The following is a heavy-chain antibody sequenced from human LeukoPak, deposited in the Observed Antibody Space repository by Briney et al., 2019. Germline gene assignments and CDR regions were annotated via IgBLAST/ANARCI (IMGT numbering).Heavy chain of an antibody. J-gene: IGHJ5*02. CDR2: INPNSGGT. CDR3: ARAKYSSGWYDP. Sequence: ASVKVSCKASGYTFTSYYMHWVRQAPGQGLEWMGWINPNSGGTNYAQKFQGRVTMTRDTSISTAYMELSRLRSDDTAVYYCARAKYSSGWYDPWGQGTLVTVSS. V-gene: IGHV1-2*02. D-gene: IGHD6-19*01. CDR1: GYTFTSYY.